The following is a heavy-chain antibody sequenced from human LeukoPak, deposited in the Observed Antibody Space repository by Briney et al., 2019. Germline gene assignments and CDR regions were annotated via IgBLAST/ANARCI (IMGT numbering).Heavy chain of an antibody. V-gene: IGHV5-51*01. CDR2: IYPGDSET. CDR3: ARQRDYGVQSGFDP. CDR1: GYSFARYW. J-gene: IGHJ5*02. Sequence: GESLKISCKGSGYSFARYWIGWVRQMPGKGLEWMGIIYPGDSETRYSPSFQGQGTISADKSISTAYLQWSSLKASDTAIYYCARQRDYGVQSGFDPWGQGTLVTVSS. D-gene: IGHD4-17*01.